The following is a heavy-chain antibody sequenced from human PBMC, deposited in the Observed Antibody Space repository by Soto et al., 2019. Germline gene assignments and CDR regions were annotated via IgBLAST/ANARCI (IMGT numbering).Heavy chain of an antibody. D-gene: IGHD3-22*01. CDR2: ISGSGSST. CDR3: ARGYYDSGGYHDC. J-gene: IGHJ4*02. V-gene: IGHV3-23*01. CDR1: GFTFSSYA. Sequence: GGSLRLSCATSGFTFSSYAMSWVRRAPGKGLEWVTGISGSGSSTHYADSAKGRVTISRDNSKNTLYVQMNSLRAEDTAVYYCARGYYDSGGYHDCWGQGTLVTVS.